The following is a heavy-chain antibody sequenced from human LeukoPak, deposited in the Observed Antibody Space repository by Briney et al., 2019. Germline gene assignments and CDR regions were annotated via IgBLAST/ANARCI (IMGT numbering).Heavy chain of an antibody. V-gene: IGHV4-4*07. D-gene: IGHD2-15*01. CDR1: GGSINGYY. CDR3: ARLVSGGILWFDP. CDR2: IYNSESI. J-gene: IGHJ5*02. Sequence: SETLSLTCTVSGGSINGYYWSWIRQPAGKGLEWIGRIYNSESINYNPSLKSRVTMSIDTSKNQFSLKLNSVTAADTAVYYCARLVSGGILWFDPWGQGTLVTVSS.